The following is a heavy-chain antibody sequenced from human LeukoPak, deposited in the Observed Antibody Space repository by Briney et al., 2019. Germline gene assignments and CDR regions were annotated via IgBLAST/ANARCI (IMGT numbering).Heavy chain of an antibody. V-gene: IGHV3-48*03. CDR1: GFTFSSYE. Sequence: GGSLRLSCAASGFTFSSYEMNWVRQAPGKGLEWVSYISSSGSTIYYSDSVKGRFTVSRDNAKNSLSLQMNGLRAEDTAVYYCARGLWFGELFPDAFDIWGQGTMVTVSS. CDR3: ARGLWFGELFPDAFDI. CDR2: ISSSGSTI. D-gene: IGHD3-10*01. J-gene: IGHJ3*02.